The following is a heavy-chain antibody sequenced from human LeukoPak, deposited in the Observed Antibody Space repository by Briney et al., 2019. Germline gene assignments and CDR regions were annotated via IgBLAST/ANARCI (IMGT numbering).Heavy chain of an antibody. V-gene: IGHV3-49*03. CDR1: GFTFGDYA. D-gene: IGHD3-22*01. CDR2: IRSKAYGGTT. CDR3: TRSGGSGYYSHWFDP. Sequence: GRSLRLSCTASGFTFGDYAMSWFRQAPGKGLEWVGFIRSKAYGGTTEYAASAKGRFTISRDDSKSIAYLQMNSLKTEDTAVYYCTRSGGSGYYSHWFDPWGQGTLVTVSS. J-gene: IGHJ5*02.